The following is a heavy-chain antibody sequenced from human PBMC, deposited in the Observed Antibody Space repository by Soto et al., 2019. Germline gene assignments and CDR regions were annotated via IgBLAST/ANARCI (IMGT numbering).Heavy chain of an antibody. CDR3: AKRTTTTVRTKYFDY. V-gene: IGHV3-23*01. CDR2: ISGSGGST. CDR1: GFTFSSYA. Sequence: PGGSLRLSCAASGFTFSSYAMSWVRQAPGKGVEWVSAISGSGGSTYYADSVKGRFTISRDNSKNTLYLQMNSLRAEDTAVYYCAKRTTTTVRTKYFDYWGQGTLVTVSS. J-gene: IGHJ4*02. D-gene: IGHD4-17*01.